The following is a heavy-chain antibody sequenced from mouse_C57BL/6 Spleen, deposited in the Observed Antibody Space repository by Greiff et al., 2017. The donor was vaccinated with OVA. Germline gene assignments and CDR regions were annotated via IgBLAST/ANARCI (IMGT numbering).Heavy chain of an antibody. D-gene: IGHD2-5*01. V-gene: IGHV5-9-1*02. Sequence: EVQRVESGEGLVKPGGSLKLSCAASGFTFSSYAMSWVRQPPEKRLEWVAYISSGGDYIYYADTVKGRFTISRDNARNTLYLQMSSLKSEDTAMYYCTREAGYSNYAWFAYWGQGTLVTVSA. J-gene: IGHJ3*01. CDR2: ISSGGDYI. CDR1: GFTFSSYA. CDR3: TREAGYSNYAWFAY.